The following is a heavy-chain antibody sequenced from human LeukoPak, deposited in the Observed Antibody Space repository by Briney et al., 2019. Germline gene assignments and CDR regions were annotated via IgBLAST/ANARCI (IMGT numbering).Heavy chain of an antibody. D-gene: IGHD3-22*01. CDR3: ARDFYYYGSSGYSPLYYFDY. V-gene: IGHV1-69*05. Sequence: SVKVSCKASGGTFSSYAISWVRQAPGQGLEWMGGIIPIFGTANYAQKFQGRVTITTDESTSTAYMELSSLRSEDTAVYYCARDFYYYGSSGYSPLYYFDYWGQGTLVTVSS. CDR1: GGTFSSYA. J-gene: IGHJ4*02. CDR2: IIPIFGTA.